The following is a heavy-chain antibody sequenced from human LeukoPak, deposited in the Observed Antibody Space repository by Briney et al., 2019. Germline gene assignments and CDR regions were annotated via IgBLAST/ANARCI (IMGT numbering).Heavy chain of an antibody. Sequence: PSQTLSLTCTVSGGSISSGDYYWSWIRQPPGKGLEWIGNIYHSGSTYYNPSLKSRVTISVDTSKNQFSLKLNSVTAADTAVYYCARVYGYYSSGSYSDYWGQGILVIVSS. CDR1: GGSISSGDYY. CDR2: IYHSGST. J-gene: IGHJ4*02. D-gene: IGHD3-10*01. CDR3: ARVYGYYSSGSYSDY. V-gene: IGHV4-30-4*08.